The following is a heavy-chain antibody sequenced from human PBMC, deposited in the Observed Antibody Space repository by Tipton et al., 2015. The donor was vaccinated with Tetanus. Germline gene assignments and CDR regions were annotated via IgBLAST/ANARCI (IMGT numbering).Heavy chain of an antibody. CDR2: IYPGDSYS. V-gene: IGHV5-51*01. D-gene: IGHD3-16*01. J-gene: IGHJ3*01. CDR3: ARPLTSVAFGGFAFDV. CDR1: GYMFSSHW. Sequence: QLVQSGPEVKQPGESLKISCKGSGYMFSSHWIGWVRQVPGKGLEWLGTIYPGDSYSTYSPSFEGQGTISVVRSIDTAYLQWSSLNASDTAFYYRARPLTSVAFGGFAFDVLGQGTLVTVSS.